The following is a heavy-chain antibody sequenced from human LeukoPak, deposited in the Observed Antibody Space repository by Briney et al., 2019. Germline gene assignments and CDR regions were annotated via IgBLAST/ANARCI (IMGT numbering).Heavy chain of an antibody. D-gene: IGHD3-10*01. Sequence: PGRSLRLSCAASGFTFSSYGMHWVRQAPGKGLEWVAVISYEGSNKYYADSVKGRFTISRDNSKNTLYLQMNSLRAEDTAVYYCAKASKISGSYYGQDYWGQGTLVIVSS. CDR2: ISYEGSNK. V-gene: IGHV3-30*18. CDR3: AKASKISGSYYGQDY. J-gene: IGHJ4*02. CDR1: GFTFSSYG.